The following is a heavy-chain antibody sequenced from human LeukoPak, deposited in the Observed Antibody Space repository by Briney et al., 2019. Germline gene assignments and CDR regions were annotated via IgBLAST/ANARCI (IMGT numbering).Heavy chain of an antibody. CDR1: GFTFSSYA. CDR2: ISGSGSGGST. V-gene: IGHV3-23*01. CDR3: ANLINYGDPIDY. D-gene: IGHD4-17*01. Sequence: GGSLRLSCAASGFTFSSYAMSWVRQAPGKGLEWVSAISGSGSGGSTYYADSVKGRFTISRDNSKNTLYLQMNSLRAEDTAVYYCANLINYGDPIDYWGQGTLVTVSS. J-gene: IGHJ4*02.